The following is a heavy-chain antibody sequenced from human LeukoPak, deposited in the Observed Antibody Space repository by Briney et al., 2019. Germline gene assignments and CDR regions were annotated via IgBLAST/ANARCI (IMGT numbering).Heavy chain of an antibody. J-gene: IGHJ4*02. CDR3: ARRGDGGRSFDL. CDR1: GFTVSNNY. Sequence: GGSLRLSCAASGFTVSNNYMSWVRQAPGKGLEWVSLIYSGGTTYYADSVKGRFTISRDNTKNTLYLQMNSLRAEDTAVYYCARRGDGGRSFDLWGQGTLVTVSS. D-gene: IGHD4-23*01. V-gene: IGHV3-53*01. CDR2: IYSGGTT.